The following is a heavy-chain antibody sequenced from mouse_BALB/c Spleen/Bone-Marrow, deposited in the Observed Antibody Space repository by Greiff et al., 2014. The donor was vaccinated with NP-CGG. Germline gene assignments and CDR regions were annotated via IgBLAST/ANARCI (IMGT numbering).Heavy chain of an antibody. Sequence: QVQLQQSRAELVKPGASVKLSCKSSGYTFTSYYMYWVKQRPGQGLEWIGGINPSNGGTNFNEKFKSKATLTVDKSSSTAYMQLSSLTSEDSAVYYCTREGTFFAYWGQGTLVTVSA. CDR1: GYTFTSYY. CDR2: INPSNGGT. CDR3: TREGTFFAY. D-gene: IGHD3-3*01. V-gene: IGHV1S81*02. J-gene: IGHJ3*01.